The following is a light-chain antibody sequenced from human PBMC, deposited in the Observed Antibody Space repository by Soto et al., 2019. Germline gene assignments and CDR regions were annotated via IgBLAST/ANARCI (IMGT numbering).Light chain of an antibody. V-gene: IGKV3-20*01. J-gene: IGKJ1*01. Sequence: EILFTQSPGTLSLSLGERCTLSSRASQSVSNNYLAWYQQKPGQAPRLLIYGASNRATGIPDRFSGSGSGTDFTLTISRLEAEDFAVYYCQQYGSSGTFGQGTKVDIK. CDR1: QSVSNNY. CDR2: GAS. CDR3: QQYGSSGT.